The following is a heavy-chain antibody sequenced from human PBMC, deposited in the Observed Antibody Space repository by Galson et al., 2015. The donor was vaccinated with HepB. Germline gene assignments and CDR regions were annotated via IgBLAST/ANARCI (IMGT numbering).Heavy chain of an antibody. CDR2: ISYDGSNK. D-gene: IGHD4-17*01. Sequence: SLRLSCAASGFTFSSYAMHWVRQAPGKGLEWVAVISYDGSNKYYADSVKGRFTISRDNSKNTLYLQMNSLRAEDTAVYYCATIGHTVTTRSDYWGQGTLVTVSS. J-gene: IGHJ4*02. V-gene: IGHV3-30*04. CDR3: ATIGHTVTTRSDY. CDR1: GFTFSSYA.